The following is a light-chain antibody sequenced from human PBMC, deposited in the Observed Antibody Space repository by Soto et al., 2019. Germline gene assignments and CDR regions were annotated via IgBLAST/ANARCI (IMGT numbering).Light chain of an antibody. Sequence: QSVLTQPPSVSGAPGQRDTISCTGSSSNIGAGYDVHWYQQLPGTAPKLLISGDTNRPSGVPDRFSGSKSGTSASLAITGLRAEDEADYYCQSFDSSLSGWLFGGGTKLTVL. CDR1: SSNIGAGYD. CDR3: QSFDSSLSGWL. J-gene: IGLJ3*02. CDR2: GDT. V-gene: IGLV1-40*01.